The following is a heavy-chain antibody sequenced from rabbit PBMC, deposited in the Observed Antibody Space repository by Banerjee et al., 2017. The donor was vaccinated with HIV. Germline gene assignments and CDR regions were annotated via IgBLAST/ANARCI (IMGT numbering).Heavy chain of an antibody. Sequence: QSLEESGGDLVKPGASLTLTCTASGFDLSSYYYMCWVRQAPGKGLEWIACIYTGSSDNTYYASWVKGRFTISKTSWTTVTLQMTSLTAADTATYFCARDLAGVIGWNFGLWGPGTLVTVS. CDR3: ARDLAGVIGWNFGL. CDR1: GFDLSSYYY. V-gene: IGHV1S40*01. J-gene: IGHJ4*01. D-gene: IGHD4-1*01. CDR2: IYTGSSDNT.